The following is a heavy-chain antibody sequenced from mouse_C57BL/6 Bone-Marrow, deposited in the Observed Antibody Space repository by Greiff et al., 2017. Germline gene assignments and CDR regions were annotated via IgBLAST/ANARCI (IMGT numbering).Heavy chain of an antibody. V-gene: IGHV1-81*01. J-gene: IGHJ1*03. CDR3: ARREAYYYDSDWYFDD. CDR2: IYPRSGNT. Sequence: QVQLQQPGAELARPGASVKLSCKASGYTFTSYGISWVKQRTGQGLEWIGEIYPRSGNTYYNEKFKGKATLTADKSSSTAYMQFSSLTSEDSAIYYCARREAYYYDSDWYFDDWGTGTTVTVSS. D-gene: IGHD1-1*01. CDR1: GYTFTSYG.